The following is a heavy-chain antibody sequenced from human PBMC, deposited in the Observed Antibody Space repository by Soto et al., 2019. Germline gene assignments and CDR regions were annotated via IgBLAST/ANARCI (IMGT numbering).Heavy chain of an antibody. CDR1: GGSISSGDYS. CDR3: ARSTAVVRQYFDS. V-gene: IGHV4-30-2*01. CDR2: ISPSGTT. J-gene: IGHJ4*02. D-gene: IGHD5-18*01. Sequence: QLQLQESGSGLVKPSRTLSLTCIVSGGSISSGDYSWNWIRQPPGKGLQWIGYISPSGTTYYNPSLKSRVTISRDRSKNHFSLTLSSVTAADTAVYYCARSTAVVRQYFDSWGQGTLVTVSS.